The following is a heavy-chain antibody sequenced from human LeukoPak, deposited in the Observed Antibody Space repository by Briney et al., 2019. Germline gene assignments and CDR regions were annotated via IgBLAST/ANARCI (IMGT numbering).Heavy chain of an antibody. CDR3: ARSTAVPRSFDV. J-gene: IGHJ3*01. Sequence: SETLSRTCPLSDSSISSDSYWGWIRQAPGKGLEWIGSFYHSGMTFYNPSLSTRVTVSLDTSKKHFSLNLSSVTAADTAVYYCARSTAVPRSFDVWGQGTLVTVSS. D-gene: IGHD2-2*01. CDR2: FYHSGMT. V-gene: IGHV4-38-2*01. CDR1: DSSISSDSY.